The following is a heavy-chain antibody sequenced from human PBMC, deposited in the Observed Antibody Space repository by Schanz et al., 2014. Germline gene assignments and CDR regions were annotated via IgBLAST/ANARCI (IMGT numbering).Heavy chain of an antibody. V-gene: IGHV3-7*04. J-gene: IGHJ4*02. D-gene: IGHD3-10*01. Sequence: EVQLVESGGGLVQPGGSLRLSCAASGFTVSSNYMSWVRQAPGKGLEWVANIRQEGSEKYYVDSVKGRFTVSRDDAKNSLYLQISSLRAEDTAVYFCARGGAGSVLFFFDYWGQGTLATVSS. CDR1: GFTVSSNY. CDR3: ARGGAGSVLFFFDY. CDR2: IRQEGSEK.